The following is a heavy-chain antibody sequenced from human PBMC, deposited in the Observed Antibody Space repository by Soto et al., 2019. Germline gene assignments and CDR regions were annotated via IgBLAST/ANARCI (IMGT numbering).Heavy chain of an antibody. Sequence: QVQLVESGGGVVQPGRSLRLSCAASGFTFSSYGMHWVRQAPGKGLEWVAVIWYDGSNKYYADSVKGRFTISRDNSKNARYLKINSLRAEDTAVYYCARDPHIVVVTAIPRDWYFDLWGRGTLVTVSS. CDR3: ARDPHIVVVTAIPRDWYFDL. V-gene: IGHV3-33*01. CDR2: IWYDGSNK. D-gene: IGHD2-21*02. CDR1: GFTFSSYG. J-gene: IGHJ2*01.